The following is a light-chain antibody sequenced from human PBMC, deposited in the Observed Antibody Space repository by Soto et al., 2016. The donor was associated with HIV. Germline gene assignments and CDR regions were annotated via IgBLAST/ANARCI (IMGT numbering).Light chain of an antibody. J-gene: IGLJ1*01. Sequence: SSELTQDPAVSVALGQTVGITCQGDSLRKYYASWYQQKPGQAPVLVIYGKNNRPSGIPDRFSGSNSVNTASLTITGAQAEDEADYYCNSRDSSDNHNYVFGTGTKVTVL. CDR2: GKN. CDR3: NSRDSSDNHNYV. V-gene: IGLV3-19*01. CDR1: SLRKYY.